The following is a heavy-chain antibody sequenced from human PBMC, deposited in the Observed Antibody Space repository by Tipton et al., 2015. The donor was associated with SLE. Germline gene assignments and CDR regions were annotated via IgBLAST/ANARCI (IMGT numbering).Heavy chain of an antibody. CDR3: ARGDYGSGRYYNARRRGPFGY. CDR2: IYYSGST. D-gene: IGHD3-10*01. J-gene: IGHJ4*02. CDR1: GGSISSGDYY. Sequence: TLSLTCTVSGGSISSGDYYWSWIRQPPGKGLEWIGYIYYSGSTNYNPSLKSRVTISVDTSKNQFSLKLSSVTAADTAVYYCARGDYGSGRYYNARRRGPFGYWGQGTLGTVSS. V-gene: IGHV4-30-4*01.